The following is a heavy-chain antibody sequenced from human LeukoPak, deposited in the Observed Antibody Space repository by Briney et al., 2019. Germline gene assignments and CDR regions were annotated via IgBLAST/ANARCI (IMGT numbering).Heavy chain of an antibody. CDR3: ARTSGSYLKWFDP. J-gene: IGHJ5*02. V-gene: IGHV4-39*01. D-gene: IGHD3-10*01. Sequence: SETLSLTCTVSGGSISSSSYYWGWIRQPPGKGLEWIGSIYYSGSTYYNPSLKSRVTISVDTSKNQFSLKLSSVTATDTAVYYCARTSGSYLKWFDPWGQGTLITVSS. CDR1: GGSISSSSYY. CDR2: IYYSGST.